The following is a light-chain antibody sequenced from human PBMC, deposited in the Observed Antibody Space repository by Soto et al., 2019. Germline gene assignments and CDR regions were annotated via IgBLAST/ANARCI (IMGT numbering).Light chain of an antibody. Sequence: QSALTQPPSASGSPGQSVTISCTGTSSDVGGYNYVSWYQQHPGKAPKLIIYEVSKRPSGVPDRFSGSKSGNTASLTVAGLQAEYEADYYCTSYAGSKGVFGTGTKLTVL. J-gene: IGLJ1*01. CDR1: SSDVGGYNY. CDR2: EVS. V-gene: IGLV2-8*01. CDR3: TSYAGSKGV.